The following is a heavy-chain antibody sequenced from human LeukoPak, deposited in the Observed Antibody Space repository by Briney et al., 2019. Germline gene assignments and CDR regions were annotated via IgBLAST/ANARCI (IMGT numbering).Heavy chain of an antibody. J-gene: IGHJ4*02. Sequence: GGSLRLSCAASGFTFSSYWMSWVRQGLGKGLEWVANIKQDGSQKFYVDSVKGRFTISRDNAKNSLYLQMNSLRDEDTAVYYCARDWNYYDNSGFYGEYWGQGTLVTVSS. V-gene: IGHV3-7*04. CDR2: IKQDGSQK. CDR1: GFTFSSYW. CDR3: ARDWNYYDNSGFYGEY. D-gene: IGHD3-22*01.